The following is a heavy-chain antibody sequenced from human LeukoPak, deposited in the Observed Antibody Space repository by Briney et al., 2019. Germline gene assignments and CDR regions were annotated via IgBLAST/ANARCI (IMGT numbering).Heavy chain of an antibody. J-gene: IGHJ6*02. D-gene: IGHD2-8*01. CDR2: FYHSGSI. CDR1: GGSFSGYY. CDR3: ARLGYCTNGICYGYYYGMDV. V-gene: IGHV4-34*01. Sequence: SETPSLSCGVCGGSFSGYYWSWIRQPPGKGREWIGEFYHSGSINYNPSLKSRVTISVDTSKNQFSLKLSSVTAADTAVYYCARLGYCTNGICYGYYYGMDVWSQGTTVTVSS.